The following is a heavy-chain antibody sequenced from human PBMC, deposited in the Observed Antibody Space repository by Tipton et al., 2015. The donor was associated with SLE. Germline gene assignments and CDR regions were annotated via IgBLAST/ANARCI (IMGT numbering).Heavy chain of an antibody. Sequence: TLSLTCTVSGGSISGHYSRWIRQPPGKGLVWIGEIADTGRPNYIPSLQSRVTMSVDTSKNHFSLKLSSVTAADTAVYYCARHDTNYGRNWFDPWGQGTLVTVSS. CDR2: IADTGRP. CDR3: ARHDTNYGRNWFDP. CDR1: GGSISGHY. D-gene: IGHD2-8*01. J-gene: IGHJ5*02. V-gene: IGHV4-59*08.